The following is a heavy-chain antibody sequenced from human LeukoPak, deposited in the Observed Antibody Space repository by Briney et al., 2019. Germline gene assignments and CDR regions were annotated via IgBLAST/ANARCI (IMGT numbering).Heavy chain of an antibody. D-gene: IGHD3-16*01. Sequence: SETLSLTCTVSGGSVSGTHYWSWIRQPPGKGLEWIAYIYHTGSTDSNPSLKSRVTMSLDTSKNQFSLKLSSVTAADTAVYYCARRWVYDKRAFDAWGQGTMVTVSS. V-gene: IGHV4-61*01. CDR3: ARRWVYDKRAFDA. CDR2: IYHTGST. CDR1: GGSVSGTHY. J-gene: IGHJ3*01.